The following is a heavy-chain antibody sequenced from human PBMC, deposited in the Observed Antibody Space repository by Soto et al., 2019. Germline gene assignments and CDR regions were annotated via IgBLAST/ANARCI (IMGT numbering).Heavy chain of an antibody. D-gene: IGHD5-12*01. CDR3: ARDPRGYSGFDFY. Sequence: HQAPGKGLEWVSGIYSGGSTFYADSVKGRFTISRDNSKNTLYLQMNSLRAEDTAVYYCARDPRGYSGFDFYWGQGTLVTVSS. CDR2: IYSGGST. V-gene: IGHV3-66*01. J-gene: IGHJ4*02.